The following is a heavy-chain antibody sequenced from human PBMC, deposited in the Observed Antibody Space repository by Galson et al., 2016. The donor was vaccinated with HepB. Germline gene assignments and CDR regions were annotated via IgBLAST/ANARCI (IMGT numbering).Heavy chain of an antibody. Sequence: SLRLSCAASGFIFANYAMVWVRQAPGKGLEWVSAIRISGGGTFYADSVKGRFTISRDNSQNTLYLQLNTVGAADTALYYCAKTAPDGTCWVGAIDIWGQGTMVTVSS. CDR2: IRISGGGT. J-gene: IGHJ3*02. CDR3: AKTAPDGTCWVGAIDI. D-gene: IGHD5-24*01. V-gene: IGHV3-23*01. CDR1: GFIFANYA.